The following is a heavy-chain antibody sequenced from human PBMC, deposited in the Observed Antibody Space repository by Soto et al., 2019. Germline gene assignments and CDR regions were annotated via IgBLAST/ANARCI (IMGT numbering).Heavy chain of an antibody. V-gene: IGHV1-18*01. CDR3: ARDLGATYYDFWSGTVGYYDGMDV. J-gene: IGHJ6*02. CDR2: ISAYNGNT. Sequence: QVQLVQSGAEVKKPGASVKVSCKASGYTFTSYGISWVRQAPGQGLEWMGWISAYNGNTNYAQKLQGRVTMTTDTSTRTAYMELRSLRSDDTAVYYCARDLGATYYDFWSGTVGYYDGMDVWGQGTTVTVSS. CDR1: GYTFTSYG. D-gene: IGHD3-3*01.